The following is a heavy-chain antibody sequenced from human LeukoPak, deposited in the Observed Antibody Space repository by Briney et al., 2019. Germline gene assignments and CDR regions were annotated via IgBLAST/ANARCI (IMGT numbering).Heavy chain of an antibody. CDR2: ITGSGGST. D-gene: IGHD1-26*01. CDR3: AKGKSGSYYTGAFDI. V-gene: IGHV3-23*01. CDR1: GFTFSSYA. J-gene: IGHJ3*02. Sequence: GGSLRLSCAASGFTFSSYAMHWVRQAPGKGLEWVSAITGSGGSTYYADSVKGRFTMSRDNSKNMLYLQMNSLRAEDTAVYYCAKGKSGSYYTGAFDIWGQGTMVTVSS.